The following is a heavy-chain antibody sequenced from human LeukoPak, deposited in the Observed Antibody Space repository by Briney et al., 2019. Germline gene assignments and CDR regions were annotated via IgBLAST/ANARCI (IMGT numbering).Heavy chain of an antibody. Sequence: GGSLRLSCAASGFTFSSYAMHWVRQAPGKGLEWVAVISYDGSNRYYADSVKGRFTISRDNSKNTLYLQMNSLRAEDTAVYYCARDQGYWGQGTLVTVSS. CDR3: ARDQGY. V-gene: IGHV3-30*04. J-gene: IGHJ4*02. CDR2: ISYDGSNR. CDR1: GFTFSSYA.